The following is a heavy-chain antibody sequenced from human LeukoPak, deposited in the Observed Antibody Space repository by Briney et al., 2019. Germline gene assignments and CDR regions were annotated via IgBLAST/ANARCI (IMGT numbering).Heavy chain of an antibody. CDR3: AKDEATSGGGLAS. V-gene: IGHV3-53*01. CDR2: MYTGGTR. J-gene: IGHJ4*02. Sequence: GGSLALSCAASGVTDSGTHMSWVRQAPGKGLEWVTAMYTGGTRYYADPVKGRFTISRVNSRNTLFLHMSSLRADDTAVYYCAKDEATSGGGLASWGQGTLVTVSS. D-gene: IGHD3-16*01. CDR1: GVTDSGTH.